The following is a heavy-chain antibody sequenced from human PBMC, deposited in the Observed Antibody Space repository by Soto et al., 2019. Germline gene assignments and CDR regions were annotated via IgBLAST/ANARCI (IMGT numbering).Heavy chain of an antibody. CDR2: INHSGST. V-gene: IGHV4-34*01. CDR3: ARAVIAAAGTKGYLDY. D-gene: IGHD6-13*01. Sequence: SETLSLTCAVYGGSFSGCYWCCIRQPPGKGLEGIGEINHSGSTNYNPSLKSRVTISVDTSKNQFSLKLSSVTAADTAVYDRARAVIAAAGTKGYLDYWGQGTLVTVSS. CDR1: GGSFSGCY. J-gene: IGHJ4*02.